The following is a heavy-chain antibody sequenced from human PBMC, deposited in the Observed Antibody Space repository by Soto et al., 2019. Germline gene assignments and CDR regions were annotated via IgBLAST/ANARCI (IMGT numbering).Heavy chain of an antibody. J-gene: IGHJ6*02. V-gene: IGHV4-59*01. CDR1: GGSISSYY. CDR2: IYYSGST. D-gene: IGHD1-1*01. Sequence: LSLTCTVSGGSISSYYWSWIRQPPGKGLEWIGYIYYSGSTNYNPSLKSRVTISVDTSKNQFSLKLSSVTAADTVVYYRARQMGQATTSYYYYGMDVWGQGTTVTVSS. CDR3: ARQMGQATTSYYYYGMDV.